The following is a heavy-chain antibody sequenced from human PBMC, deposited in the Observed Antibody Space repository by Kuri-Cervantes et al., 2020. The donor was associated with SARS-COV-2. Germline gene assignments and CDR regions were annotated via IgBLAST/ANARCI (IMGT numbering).Heavy chain of an antibody. CDR2: IYYSGST. D-gene: IGHD5-12*01. J-gene: IGHJ5*02. V-gene: IGHV4-61*01. CDR1: GGSISSGNYY. CDR3: AREGGYRWFDP. Sequence: SETLSLTCTVSGGSISSGNYYWSWIRQPPGKGLEWIGYIYYSGSTNYNPSLKSRVTISVDTSKNQFSLKLSSVTAADTAVYYCAREGGYRWFDPWGQGTLVTVSS.